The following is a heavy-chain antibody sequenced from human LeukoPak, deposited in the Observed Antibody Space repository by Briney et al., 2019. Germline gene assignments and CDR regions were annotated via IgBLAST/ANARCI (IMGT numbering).Heavy chain of an antibody. V-gene: IGHV4-59*11. CDR1: GDSISSHY. Sequence: PSDTLSLTCSVSGDSISSHYWGWIRQTPGKGLEWIGYVYYSGTTVYNPSLRSRVTVSVDTPKNEFSLKLSSMTTADTAVYYCARVVETIQWATWFDPWGQGTLVTVSS. CDR3: ARVVETIQWATWFDP. J-gene: IGHJ5*02. D-gene: IGHD5-24*01. CDR2: VYYSGTT.